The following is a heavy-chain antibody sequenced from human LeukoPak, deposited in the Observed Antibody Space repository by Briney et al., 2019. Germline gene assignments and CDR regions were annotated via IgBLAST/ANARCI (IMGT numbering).Heavy chain of an antibody. D-gene: IGHD3-3*01. J-gene: IGHJ4*02. V-gene: IGHV3-7*03. CDR3: ARERFLEWLLSYFDY. Sequence: GGSLRLSCAASGFTFSSYWMSWVRQAPGKGLEWVANIKQDGSEKYYVDSVKGRFTISRDNAKNSLYLQMNSLRAEYTAVYYCARERFLEWLLSYFDYWGQGTLVTVSS. CDR2: IKQDGSEK. CDR1: GFTFSSYW.